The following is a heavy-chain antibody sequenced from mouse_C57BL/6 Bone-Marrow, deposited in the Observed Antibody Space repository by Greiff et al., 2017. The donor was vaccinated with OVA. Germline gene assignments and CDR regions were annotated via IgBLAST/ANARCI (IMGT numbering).Heavy chain of an antibody. CDR1: GFNIKDDY. J-gene: IGHJ2*01. Sequence: VQLKQSGAELVRPGASVKLSCTASGFNIKDDYMHWVKQRPEQGLEWIGWIDPENGDTEYASKFQGKATITADTSSNTAYLQLSSLTSEDTAVYYCTLYYYGSSYFYFDYWGQGTTLTVSP. D-gene: IGHD1-1*01. V-gene: IGHV14-4*01. CDR3: TLYYYGSSYFYFDY. CDR2: IDPENGDT.